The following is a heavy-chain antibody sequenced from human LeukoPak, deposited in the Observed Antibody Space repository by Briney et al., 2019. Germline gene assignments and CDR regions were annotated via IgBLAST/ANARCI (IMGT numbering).Heavy chain of an antibody. V-gene: IGHV3-7*01. CDR1: GFTFNSYW. Sequence: PGGSLRLSCAASGFTFNSYWMTWVRQAPGKRLEWVADIKQDGSDKYYADSVKGRFTISRDNSKNTLYLQMNSLRAEDTAVYYCARDRQLSSCLDYWGQGTLVTVSS. D-gene: IGHD6-13*01. CDR3: ARDRQLSSCLDY. J-gene: IGHJ4*02. CDR2: IKQDGSDK.